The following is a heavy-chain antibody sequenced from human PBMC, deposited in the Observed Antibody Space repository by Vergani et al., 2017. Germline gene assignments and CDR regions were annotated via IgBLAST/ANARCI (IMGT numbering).Heavy chain of an antibody. V-gene: IGHV5-51*03. CDR2: IYPGDSDT. CDR1: GYTFTNYW. J-gene: IGHJ4*02. CDR3: ARLKQYSSTWGDLGDY. Sequence: EVQLVQSGAEVKKSGESLRISCKGSGYTFTNYWIGWVRQMPGKGLEWMGIIYPGDSDTRYSPSFQGQVTISADKSISTAYLQWSSLKASDTAVYYCARLKQYSSTWGDLGDYWGQGTLVTVSS. D-gene: IGHD6-13*01.